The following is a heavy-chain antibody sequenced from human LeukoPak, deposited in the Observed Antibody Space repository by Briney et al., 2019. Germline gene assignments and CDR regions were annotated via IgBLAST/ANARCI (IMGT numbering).Heavy chain of an antibody. CDR2: ISYDGSNK. V-gene: IGHV3-30-3*01. CDR1: GFTFSSYA. J-gene: IGHJ3*02. D-gene: IGHD3-10*01. Sequence: PGRSLRLSCAASGFTFSSYAMHWVRQAPGKGLEWVAVISYDGSNKYYADSVKGRFTISRDNSKNTLYLQMNSLRAEDTAVYYCAREGLAGSSLYDAFDIWGQGTMVTVSS. CDR3: AREGLAGSSLYDAFDI.